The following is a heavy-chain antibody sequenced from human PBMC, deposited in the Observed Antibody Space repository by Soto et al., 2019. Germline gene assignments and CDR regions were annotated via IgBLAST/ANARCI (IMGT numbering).Heavy chain of an antibody. CDR2: IKSRADGGTT. V-gene: IGHV3-15*01. CDR1: GFTFTKAW. Sequence: PGGSLRLSXAASGFTFTKAWMTWVRQTPGKGLEWVGRIKSRADGGTTDYAASVKDRFIISRDDSNDTLYLHMNRLKTDDKAVYYCTTASQWLPPYSWGQGALVTVSS. CDR3: TTASQWLPPYS. J-gene: IGHJ4*02. D-gene: IGHD6-19*01.